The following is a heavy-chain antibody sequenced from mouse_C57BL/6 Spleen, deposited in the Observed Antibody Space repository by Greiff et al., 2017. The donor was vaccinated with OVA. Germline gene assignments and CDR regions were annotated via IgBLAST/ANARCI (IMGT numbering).Heavy chain of an antibody. CDR1: GYAFSSSW. J-gene: IGHJ4*01. V-gene: IGHV1-82*01. CDR3: APFSYYAMDY. CDR2: IYPGDGDT. Sequence: VQLQQSGPELVKPGASVKISCKASGYAFSSSWMNWVKQRPGKGLEWIGRIYPGDGDTNYNGKFKGKATLTADKSSSTAYMQLSSLTSEDSADYFCAPFSYYAMDYWGQGTSVTVSS.